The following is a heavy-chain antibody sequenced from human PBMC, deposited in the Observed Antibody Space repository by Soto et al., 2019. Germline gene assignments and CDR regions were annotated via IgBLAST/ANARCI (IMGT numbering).Heavy chain of an antibody. D-gene: IGHD3-9*01. J-gene: IGHJ4*02. Sequence: QVQLQESGPGPVKPSETLSLTCTVSGGSISSYYWSWIRQPPGKGLEWIGYIYYSGSTNYNPSLKSRVTISVDTSKNQFSLKLSSVTAAHTAVYYCARTRGDILTGYYLYWGQGTLVTVSS. CDR3: ARTRGDILTGYYLY. CDR1: GGSISSYY. CDR2: IYYSGST. V-gene: IGHV4-59*08.